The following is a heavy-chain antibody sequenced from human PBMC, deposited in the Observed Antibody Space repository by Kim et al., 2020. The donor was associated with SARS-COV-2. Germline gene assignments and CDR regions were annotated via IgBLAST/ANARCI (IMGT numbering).Heavy chain of an antibody. V-gene: IGHV1-69*04. CDR3: SRGPIVVVPAAHAFDI. D-gene: IGHD2-2*01. J-gene: IGHJ3*02. CDR2: IIPILGIA. CDR1: GGTFSSYA. Sequence: SVKVSCKASGGTFSSYAISWVRQAPGQGLEWMGRIIPILGIANYAQKFQGRVTITADKSTSTAYMELSSLRSEDTAVYYCSRGPIVVVPAAHAFDIWGQGTMVTVSS.